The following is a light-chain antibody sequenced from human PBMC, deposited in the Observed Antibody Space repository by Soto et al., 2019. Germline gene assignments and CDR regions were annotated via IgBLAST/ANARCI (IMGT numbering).Light chain of an antibody. CDR2: EVN. CDR3: SSYAGSSNV. CDR1: SSDVGGYNY. Sequence: QSVLTQPPSASGSPGQSVAISCTGTSSDVGGYNYVSWYQQHPGKAPKLMIYEVNKRPSGVPDRFSGSKSGNTASLTVSGLQAEDEDDYYCSSYAGSSNVFGTGTQLTV. J-gene: IGLJ1*01. V-gene: IGLV2-8*01.